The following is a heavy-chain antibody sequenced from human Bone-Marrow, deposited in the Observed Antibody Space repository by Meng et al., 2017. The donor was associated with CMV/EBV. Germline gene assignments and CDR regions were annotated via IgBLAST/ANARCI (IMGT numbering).Heavy chain of an antibody. J-gene: IGHJ5*02. CDR3: ARENSENWFDP. CDR2: IYHSGST. Sequence: SETLSLTCAVSGGSMSSRNWWSWVRQPPGKGLEWIGEIYHSGSTNYNPSLKSRVTISVDKSKNQFSLKLSSVTAADTAVYYCARENSENWFDPWGQGTLVTVSS. CDR1: GGSMSSRNW. V-gene: IGHV4-4*02. D-gene: IGHD4-23*01.